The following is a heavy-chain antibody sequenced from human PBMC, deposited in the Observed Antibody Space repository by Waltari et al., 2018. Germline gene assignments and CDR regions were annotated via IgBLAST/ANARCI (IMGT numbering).Heavy chain of an antibody. J-gene: IGHJ3*02. CDR1: GFTFDDYA. Sequence: EVQLLESGGGLVQPGGSLRLSCAASGFTFDDYAMHWVRQAPGKGLEWVSGISWNSGSIGYADSVKGRFTISRDNAKNSLYLQMNSLRAEDTALYYCAKDIGAFMSAFDIWGQGTMVTVSS. CDR2: ISWNSGSI. CDR3: AKDIGAFMSAFDI. V-gene: IGHV3-9*01. D-gene: IGHD3-16*01.